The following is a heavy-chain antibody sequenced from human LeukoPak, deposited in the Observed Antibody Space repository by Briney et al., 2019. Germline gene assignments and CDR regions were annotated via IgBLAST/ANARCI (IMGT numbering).Heavy chain of an antibody. CDR3: ASGTVTRGDY. CDR1: GYTFTSYY. V-gene: IGHV1-46*01. CDR2: INPSGGST. D-gene: IGHD4-17*01. J-gene: IGHJ4*02. Sequence: ASVKVSCKASGYTFTSYYMHWVRQAPGQGLEWMGIINPSGGSTSYAQKFQGRVTVTRDMSTSTVYVELSSLRSEDTAVYYCASGTVTRGDYWGQGTLVTVSS.